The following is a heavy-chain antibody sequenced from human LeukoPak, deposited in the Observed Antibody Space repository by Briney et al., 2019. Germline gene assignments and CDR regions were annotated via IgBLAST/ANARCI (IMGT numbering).Heavy chain of an antibody. Sequence: SQTLSLTCTVSGGSISSGDYYWSWIRQPPGKGLEWIGYIYYSGSTYYNPSLKSRVTISVDTSKNQFSLKLSSVTAADTAVYYCARDLFRFDYYDSSGSPGVFDIWGQGTMVTVSS. CDR3: ARDLFRFDYYDSSGSPGVFDI. J-gene: IGHJ3*02. V-gene: IGHV4-30-4*01. CDR1: GGSISSGDYY. CDR2: IYYSGST. D-gene: IGHD3-22*01.